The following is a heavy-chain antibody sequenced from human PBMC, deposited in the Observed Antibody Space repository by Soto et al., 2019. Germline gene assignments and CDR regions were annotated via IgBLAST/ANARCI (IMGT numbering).Heavy chain of an antibody. Sequence: SETLSLTCTVSGGSGRSGAFLWSWIRQHPGKDLEWSGYSYYRGSTYYNPSLKSRLSISVATSRNRFSLKLSSVTAADTAVFECARGTVVDGSHYFDYWGQGTLFTVCS. CDR1: GGSGRSGAFL. CDR3: ARGTVVDGSHYFDY. D-gene: IGHD1-26*01. V-gene: IGHV4-30-4*01. CDR2: SYYRGST. J-gene: IGHJ4*02.